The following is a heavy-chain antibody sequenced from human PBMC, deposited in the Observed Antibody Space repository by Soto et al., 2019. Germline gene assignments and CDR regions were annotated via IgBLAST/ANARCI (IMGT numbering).Heavy chain of an antibody. D-gene: IGHD3-3*01. CDR3: AADAANYDFWSGFSRPYGMDV. Sequence: GGSLRLSCAASGFTFSSYAMSWVRQAPGKGREWVSAISGSGGSTYYADSVKGRFTISRDNSKNTLYLQMNSLRSEDTAVYYCAADAANYDFWSGFSRPYGMDVWGQGTTVTVSS. V-gene: IGHV3-23*01. J-gene: IGHJ6*02. CDR2: ISGSGGST. CDR1: GFTFSSYA.